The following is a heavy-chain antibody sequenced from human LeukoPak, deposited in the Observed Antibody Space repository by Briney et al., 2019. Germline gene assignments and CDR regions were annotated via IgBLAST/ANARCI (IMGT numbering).Heavy chain of an antibody. CDR3: ARRLTQYDCFDP. CDR1: GDSFSGNSTA. Sequence: SQTLSLTCAISGDSFSGNSTAYNWIRQSPSRGLEWLGRTYYRSKWYNDYAVSVKSRITFNPDTSKNQFSLHLNSVTPEDTAVYYCARRLTQYDCFDPWGQGILVTVSS. CDR2: TYYRSKWYN. D-gene: IGHD2-2*01. V-gene: IGHV6-1*01. J-gene: IGHJ5*02.